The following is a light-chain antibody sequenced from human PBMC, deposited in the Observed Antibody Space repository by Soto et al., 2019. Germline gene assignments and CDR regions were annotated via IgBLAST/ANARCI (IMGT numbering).Light chain of an antibody. J-gene: IGLJ1*01. Sequence: SYDLTQPPSVSVAPGQTARITCGGNNIGTKSVHWYQQRPGQAPVLVVYDYSDRPSGIPERFSGSNSGNTATLTISRAEAGDEADYYCQVWDTSSDGLYVFGSGTKGTV. CDR2: DYS. V-gene: IGLV3-21*02. CDR1: NIGTKS. CDR3: QVWDTSSDGLYV.